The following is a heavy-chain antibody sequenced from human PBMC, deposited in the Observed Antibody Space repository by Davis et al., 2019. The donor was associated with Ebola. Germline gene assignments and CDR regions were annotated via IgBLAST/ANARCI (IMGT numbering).Heavy chain of an antibody. CDR2: IIPILGIA. Sequence: SVKVSCKASGGTFSSYAISWVRQAPGQGLEWMGRIIPILGIANYAQKFQGRVTITADKSTSTAYMELSSLRSEDTAVYYCARAPLGMISYLDNWGQGTLVTVSS. CDR3: ARAPLGMISYLDN. D-gene: IGHD3-16*01. CDR1: GGTFSSYA. J-gene: IGHJ4*02. V-gene: IGHV1-69*04.